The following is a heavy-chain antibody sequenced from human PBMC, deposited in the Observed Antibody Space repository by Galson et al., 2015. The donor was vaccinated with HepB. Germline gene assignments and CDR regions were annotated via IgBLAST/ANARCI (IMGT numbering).Heavy chain of an antibody. Sequence: LRLSCAASGFTFSSYGMHWVRQAPGKGLEWVAVIWYDGSNKYYADSVKGRFTISRDNSKNTLYLQMNSLRAEDTAVYYCARGGYSSSSRGYYYYYMDVWGKGTTVTVSS. J-gene: IGHJ6*03. CDR3: ARGGYSSSSRGYYYYYMDV. V-gene: IGHV3-33*01. CDR1: GFTFSSYG. CDR2: IWYDGSNK. D-gene: IGHD6-6*01.